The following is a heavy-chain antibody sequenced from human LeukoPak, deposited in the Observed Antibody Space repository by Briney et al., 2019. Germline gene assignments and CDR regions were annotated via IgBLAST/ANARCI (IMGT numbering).Heavy chain of an antibody. CDR3: AREIMYYYDSSGYYYYFDY. CDR1: GGSISSGSYY. Sequence: SETLSLTCTVSGGSISSGSYYWSWIRQPAGKGLEWIGRIYTSGSTNYNPSLKSRVTISVDTPKNQFSLKLCSVTAADTAVYYCAREIMYYYDSSGYYYYFDYRGQGTLVTVSS. D-gene: IGHD3-22*01. V-gene: IGHV4-61*02. CDR2: IYTSGST. J-gene: IGHJ4*02.